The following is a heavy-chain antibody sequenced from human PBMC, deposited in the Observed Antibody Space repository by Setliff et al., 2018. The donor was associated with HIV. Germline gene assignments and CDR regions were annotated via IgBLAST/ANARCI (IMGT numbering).Heavy chain of an antibody. Sequence: SETLSLTCTVSGGSISSYYWSWIRQPPGKGLEWIGSIYYSGSTYYNPSLKSRVTISVDTSKNQFSLKLSSVTAADTAVYYCARRGAYYDILTGYRSHYFDYWGQGTLVTVSS. CDR1: GGSISSYY. CDR2: IYYSGST. D-gene: IGHD3-9*01. V-gene: IGHV4-59*05. J-gene: IGHJ4*02. CDR3: ARRGAYYDILTGYRSHYFDY.